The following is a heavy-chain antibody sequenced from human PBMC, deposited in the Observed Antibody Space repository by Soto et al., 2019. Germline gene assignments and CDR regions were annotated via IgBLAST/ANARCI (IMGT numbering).Heavy chain of an antibody. CDR2: IIPIFGTA. V-gene: IGHV1-69*13. CDR3: ARDEHDSSGYQLYYYYGMDV. J-gene: IGHJ6*02. D-gene: IGHD3-22*01. Sequence: SVQVSCKASRGTFSSYAISWLRQAPGQGLEWMGGIIPIFGTANYAQKFQGRVTITADESTSTAYMELSSLRSEDTAVYYCARDEHDSSGYQLYYYYGMDVWGQGTTVTSP. CDR1: RGTFSSYA.